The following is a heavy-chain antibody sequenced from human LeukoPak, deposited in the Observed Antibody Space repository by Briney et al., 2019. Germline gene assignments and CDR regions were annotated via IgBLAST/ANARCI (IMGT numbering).Heavy chain of an antibody. CDR3: ARDGGGYSYGFDY. CDR2: IYYSGST. D-gene: IGHD5-18*01. V-gene: IGHV4-61*01. J-gene: IGHJ4*02. Sequence: SETLSLTCNVSGGSISNNNYFWAWIRQPPGKGLEWIGNIYYSGSTNYNPSLRGRVTISSDTSKNQFSLKLSSVTAADTAVYYCARDGGGYSYGFDYWGQGTLVTVSS. CDR1: GGSISNNNYF.